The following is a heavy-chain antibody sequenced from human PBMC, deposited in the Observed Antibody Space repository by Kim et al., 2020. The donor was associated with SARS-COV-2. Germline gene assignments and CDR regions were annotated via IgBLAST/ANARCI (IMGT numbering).Heavy chain of an antibody. J-gene: IGHJ6*02. V-gene: IGHV1-3*01. CDR2: ISADNPNT. D-gene: IGHD3-22*01. CDR1: GYSFTNNA. CDR3: ARAIGYPAGSCHSGWGFYYYALDV. Sequence: ASVKVSCKASGYSFTNNAIHWVRQAPGQRLEWMGRISADNPNTDYSQKFQDRITITRDTSASTAYMQLSSLSSEDTALYFCARAIGYPAGSCHSGWGFYYYALDVWGQGTTVTVS.